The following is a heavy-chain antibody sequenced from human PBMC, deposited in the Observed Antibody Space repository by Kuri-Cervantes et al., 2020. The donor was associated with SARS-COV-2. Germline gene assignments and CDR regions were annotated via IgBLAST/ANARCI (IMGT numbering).Heavy chain of an antibody. CDR2: INSDGSST. CDR3: ASGGPYYDFWSGLTYYYYYYGMDV. V-gene: IGHV3-74*01. D-gene: IGHD3-3*01. CDR1: GFTFSSYW. Sequence: GESLKISCAASGFTFSSYWMHWVRQAPGKGLVWVSRINSDGSSTSYADSVKGRFTISRDNAKNTLYLQMNSLRAEDTAVYYCASGGPYYDFWSGLTYYYYYYGMDVWGQGTTVTVSS. J-gene: IGHJ6*02.